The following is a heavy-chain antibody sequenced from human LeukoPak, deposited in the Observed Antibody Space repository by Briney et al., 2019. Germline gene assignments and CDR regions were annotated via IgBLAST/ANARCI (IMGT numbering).Heavy chain of an antibody. CDR3: ARDAPAKDAFDI. CDR1: GFTFSGYT. Sequence: GGSLRLSCAPSGFTFSGYTMNWVRQAPGKGLEWVSSISSSSSYIYYADSVEGRFTISRDNAKNSLYLEMSSLRAEDTAVYYCARDAPAKDAFDIWGQGTMVTVSS. J-gene: IGHJ3*02. V-gene: IGHV3-21*04. D-gene: IGHD4/OR15-4a*01. CDR2: ISSSSSYI.